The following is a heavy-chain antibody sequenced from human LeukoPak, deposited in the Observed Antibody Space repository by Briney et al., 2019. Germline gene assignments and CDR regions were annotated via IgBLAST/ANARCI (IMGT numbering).Heavy chain of an antibody. CDR1: GGSFRAYY. V-gene: IGHV4-34*01. CDR3: ARGGFEFQGTLDV. Sequence: PETLSLTCGVAGGSFRAYYWSWVRQPPGKGLEWIGEINQSGATRSNPSLKDRISTAVDPSKKQFSLNLTSVTAADTAVYYCARGGFEFQGTLDVWGEGTTVTVSS. D-gene: IGHD2-21*01. CDR2: INQSGAT. J-gene: IGHJ6*04.